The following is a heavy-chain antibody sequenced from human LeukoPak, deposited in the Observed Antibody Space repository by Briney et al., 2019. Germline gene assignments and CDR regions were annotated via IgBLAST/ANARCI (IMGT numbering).Heavy chain of an antibody. CDR2: INAGNGNT. D-gene: IGHD6-13*01. J-gene: IGHJ4*02. CDR1: GYTFTTYA. Sequence: ASVKVSCKASGYTFTTYAMHWVRQAPGQRLEWMGWINAGNGNTKYSQKFQGRVTITRDTSASTAYMELSSLRSEDTAVYYCASQLAAAWYPFDYWGQGTLVTVSS. V-gene: IGHV1-3*01. CDR3: ASQLAAAWYPFDY.